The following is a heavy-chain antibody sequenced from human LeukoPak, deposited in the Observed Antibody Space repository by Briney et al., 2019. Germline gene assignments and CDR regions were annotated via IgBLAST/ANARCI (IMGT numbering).Heavy chain of an antibody. CDR3: ARDWLSAVANNWFDP. D-gene: IGHD6-19*01. J-gene: IGHJ5*02. Sequence: ASVKVSCKASGYTFTSYAMNWVRQAPGQGLEWMGWINTNTGNPTYAQGFTGRFVFSLDTSVSTAYLQISSLKAEDTAVYCCARDWLSAVANNWFDPWGQGTLVTVSS. V-gene: IGHV7-4-1*02. CDR1: GYTFTSYA. CDR2: INTNTGNP.